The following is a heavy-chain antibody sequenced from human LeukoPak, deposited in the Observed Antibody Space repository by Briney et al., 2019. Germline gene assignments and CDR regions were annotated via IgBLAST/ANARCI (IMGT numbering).Heavy chain of an antibody. CDR2: INPDSGGT. CDR3: AKDRDTMVRGVIYY. CDR1: GYTFTGYY. J-gene: IGHJ4*02. V-gene: IGHV1-2*02. Sequence: ASVKVSCKASGYTFTGYYMHWVRQAPGQGLEWMGWINPDSGGTNSAQKFQGRVTMTRDTSTSTVYMELSSLRSEDTAVYYCAKDRDTMVRGVIYYWGQGTLVTVSS. D-gene: IGHD3-10*01.